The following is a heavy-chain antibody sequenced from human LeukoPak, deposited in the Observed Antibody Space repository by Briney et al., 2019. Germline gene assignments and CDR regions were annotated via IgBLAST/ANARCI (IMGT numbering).Heavy chain of an antibody. CDR3: ARGAAATY. V-gene: IGHV4-61*05. J-gene: IGHJ4*02. Sequence: SETLSLTCTVSGGSISTSNYYWGWIRQPPGKGLEWIGYIYYSGSTNYNPSLKSRVTISVDTSKNQFSLKLSSVTAADTAVYYCARGAAATYWGQGTLVTVSS. CDR2: IYYSGST. CDR1: GGSISTSNYY. D-gene: IGHD6-13*01.